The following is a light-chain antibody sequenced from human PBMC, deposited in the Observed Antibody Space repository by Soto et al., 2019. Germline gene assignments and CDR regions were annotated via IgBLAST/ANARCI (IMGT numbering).Light chain of an antibody. V-gene: IGLV2-14*01. CDR3: SSYTSSSTSYV. Sequence: QSALTQPASGSGSPGQSITISCTGTSSDVGGYNYVSWYQQHPGKAPKLMIYDVSNRPSGVSNRFSGSKSGNTASLTISGLQAEDEADYYCSSYTSSSTSYVFGTGTKVTVL. CDR1: SSDVGGYNY. CDR2: DVS. J-gene: IGLJ1*01.